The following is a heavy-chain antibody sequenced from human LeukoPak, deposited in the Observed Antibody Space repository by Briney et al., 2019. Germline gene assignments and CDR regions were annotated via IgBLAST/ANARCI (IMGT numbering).Heavy chain of an antibody. CDR2: IYYSGSP. D-gene: IGHD3-10*01. V-gene: IGHV4-39*01. J-gene: IGHJ4*02. Sequence: SETLSLTCTVSGGSISSSSYYWGWIRQPPGKGLEWIGSIYYSGSPYYNPSLKSRVTISVDTSKKQFSLKLSSVTAADTAVYYCAGTGESFDYWGQGTLVTVSS. CDR3: AGTGESFDY. CDR1: GGSISSSSYY.